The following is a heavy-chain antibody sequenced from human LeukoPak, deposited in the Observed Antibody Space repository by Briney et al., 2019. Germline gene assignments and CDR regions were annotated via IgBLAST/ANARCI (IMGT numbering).Heavy chain of an antibody. CDR1: GYTFTSYY. CDR2: INPSGGST. CDR3: ARGGLYYYDSSGYLGSFDY. V-gene: IGHV1-46*03. D-gene: IGHD3-22*01. J-gene: IGHJ4*02. Sequence: GASVKISCKASGYTFTSYYMHWVRHAPGQGLEWMGIINPSGGSTSYAQKFQGRVTMTRDTSTSTVYMELSSLRPEDTAVYYCARGGLYYYDSSGYLGSFDYWGQGTLVTVSS.